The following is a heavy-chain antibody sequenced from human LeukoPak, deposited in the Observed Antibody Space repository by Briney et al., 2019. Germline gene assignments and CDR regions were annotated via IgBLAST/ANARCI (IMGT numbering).Heavy chain of an antibody. CDR2: IYSGGST. CDR1: GFTVSSNY. D-gene: IGHD1-14*01. Sequence: GGSLRLSCAASGFTVSSNYMSWVRQAPGKGLEWVSVIYSGGSTYYADSGKGGFTISRDNSKNTLYLQMYSLRAEDTAVYYCARGYAWNHYYFDYWGQGTLVTVSS. V-gene: IGHV3-66*01. J-gene: IGHJ4*02. CDR3: ARGYAWNHYYFDY.